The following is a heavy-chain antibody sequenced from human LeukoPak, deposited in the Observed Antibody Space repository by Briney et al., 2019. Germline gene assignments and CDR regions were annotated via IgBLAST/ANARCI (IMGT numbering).Heavy chain of an antibody. J-gene: IGHJ5*02. V-gene: IGHV4-38-2*02. D-gene: IGHD6-13*01. CDR1: GGSFSGYY. CDR2: IYHSGST. CDR3: ARFTGYSRQFDP. Sequence: SETLSLTCTVYGGSFSGYYWSWIRQPPGKGLEWIGSIYHSGSTYYNPSLKSRVTISVDTSKNQFSLKLSSVTAADTAVYYCARFTGYSRQFDPWGQGTLVTVSS.